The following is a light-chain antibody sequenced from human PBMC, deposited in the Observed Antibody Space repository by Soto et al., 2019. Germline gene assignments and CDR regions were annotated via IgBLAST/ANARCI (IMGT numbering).Light chain of an antibody. CDR2: DAS. CDR1: QSVSSY. V-gene: IGKV3-11*01. Sequence: EIVLTQSPATLSLSPGERATLSCRASQSVSSYLAWYQQKPGQAPRLLIYDASNRATGIPARFSGSGSVTDFTITISSLEPEDFAIYYCQQRSNWPPVTFGGGTKVEIK. CDR3: QQRSNWPPVT. J-gene: IGKJ4*01.